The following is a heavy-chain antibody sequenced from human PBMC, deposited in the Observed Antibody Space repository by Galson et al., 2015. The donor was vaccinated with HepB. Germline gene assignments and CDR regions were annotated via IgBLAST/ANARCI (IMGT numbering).Heavy chain of an antibody. CDR2: ISAYNGNT. CDR3: ARGRVGWEYRASKTGAFDI. V-gene: IGHV1-18*01. J-gene: IGHJ3*02. CDR1: GYTFTSYG. D-gene: IGHD1-26*01. Sequence: SVKVSCKASGYTFTSYGISWVRQAPGQELEWMGWISAYNGNTNYAQKLQGRVTMTTDTSTSTAYMELRSLRSDDTAVYYCARGRVGWEYRASKTGAFDIWGQGTMVTVSS.